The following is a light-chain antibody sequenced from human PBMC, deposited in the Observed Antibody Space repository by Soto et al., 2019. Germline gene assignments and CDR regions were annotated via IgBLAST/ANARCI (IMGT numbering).Light chain of an antibody. CDR3: MQALQTPWT. CDR1: HSLRHSNGFIY. J-gene: IGKJ1*01. CDR2: LGS. V-gene: IGKV2-28*01. Sequence: DIVMSQSPLSLPVTPGEPASISCRSSHSLRHSNGFIYLAWYLQKPGQSPQLLIYLGSNRASGVPDRFSGSGSGTDFTLKISRVEAEDVGVYYCMQALQTPWTFGQGTKVDIK.